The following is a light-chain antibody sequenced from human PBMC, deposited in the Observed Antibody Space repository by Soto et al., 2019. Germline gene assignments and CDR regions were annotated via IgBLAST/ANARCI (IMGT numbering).Light chain of an antibody. J-gene: IGKJ4*02. V-gene: IGKV1-9*01. CDR1: QSISSH. Sequence: DIQLTQSPSSLSASVGDRVTITCRASQSISSHLAWYQQKPGKAPKLLIYDASTLESGVPSRFSGSRSGTEFTLTISSLQPEDFATYYCQQLKSYPLTFGGGTKVDIK. CDR3: QQLKSYPLT. CDR2: DAS.